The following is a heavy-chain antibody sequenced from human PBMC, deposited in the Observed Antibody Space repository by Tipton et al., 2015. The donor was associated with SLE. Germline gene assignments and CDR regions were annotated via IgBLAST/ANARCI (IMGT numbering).Heavy chain of an antibody. CDR1: AGSIRSGSYF. D-gene: IGHD3-9*01. Sequence: TLSLTCNVSAGSIRSGSYFWGWIRQPPGKGLEWIGNIDYGGSTYYNPSLKSRVSISIDTSKNQFSLRLTSVTAADTAIYYCARGKRHYDVLTGYYSKPHYFDFWGQGTVVAVSP. J-gene: IGHJ4*02. V-gene: IGHV4-39*07. CDR2: IDYGGST. CDR3: ARGKRHYDVLTGYYSKPHYFDF.